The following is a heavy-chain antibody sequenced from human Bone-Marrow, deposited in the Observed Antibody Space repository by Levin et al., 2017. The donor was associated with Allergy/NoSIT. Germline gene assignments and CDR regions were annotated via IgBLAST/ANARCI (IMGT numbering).Heavy chain of an antibody. CDR2: ISSSSSYI. J-gene: IGHJ6*02. CDR1: GFTFSSYS. Sequence: GGSLRLSCAASGFTFSSYSMNWVRQAPGKGLEWVSSISSSSSYIYYADSVKGRFTISRDNAKNSLYLQMNSLRAEDTAVYYCARRGKDIVVVGRIYYYYGMDVWGQGTTVTVSS. D-gene: IGHD2-15*01. CDR3: ARRGKDIVVVGRIYYYYGMDV. V-gene: IGHV3-21*01.